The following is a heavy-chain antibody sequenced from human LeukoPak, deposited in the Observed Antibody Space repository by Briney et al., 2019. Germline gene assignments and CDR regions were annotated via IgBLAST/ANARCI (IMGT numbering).Heavy chain of an antibody. CDR3: ARRSPYYDILTGYYPPAPLDY. V-gene: IGHV1-69*06. D-gene: IGHD3-9*01. J-gene: IGHJ4*02. CDR1: GGTFSSFA. CDR2: IIPIFGTA. Sequence: SVKVSCKASGGTFSSFAISWVRQAPGQGLEWMGGIIPIFGTANYAQKFRGRVTITADKSTSTAYMELSSLRSEDTAVYYCARRSPYYDILTGYYPPAPLDYWGQGTLVTVSS.